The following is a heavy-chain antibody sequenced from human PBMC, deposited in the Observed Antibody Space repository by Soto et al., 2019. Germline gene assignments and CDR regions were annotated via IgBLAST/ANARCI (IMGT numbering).Heavy chain of an antibody. V-gene: IGHV5-51*01. CDR1: GYSFTNYW. D-gene: IGHD2-2*01. CDR2: IYPGDSDT. Sequence: PGESLKISCKGSGYSFTNYWIGWVRQMPGKGLEWMGIIYPGDSDTRYSPSFQGQVTISADRSISTAYLRWSSLKASDTAIFYCAKLSGSNTTYGDYYYYDMDVWGQGTTVTVSS. J-gene: IGHJ6*02. CDR3: AKLSGSNTTYGDYYYYDMDV.